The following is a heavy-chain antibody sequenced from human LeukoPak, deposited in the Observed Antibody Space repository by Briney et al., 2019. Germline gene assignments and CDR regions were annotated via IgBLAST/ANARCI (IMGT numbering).Heavy chain of an antibody. D-gene: IGHD3-22*01. V-gene: IGHV4-39*01. CDR1: GGSLSSSSYY. Sequence: PSETLSLTCTVSGGSLSSSSYYWGWIRQPPGKGLEWLGSTYYSGSTYYNPSLKSRVTISVDTSKNQFSLKLSSVTAADTAVYYCARVDDSSGYSFDYWGQGTLVTVSS. CDR3: ARVDDSSGYSFDY. J-gene: IGHJ4*02. CDR2: TYYSGST.